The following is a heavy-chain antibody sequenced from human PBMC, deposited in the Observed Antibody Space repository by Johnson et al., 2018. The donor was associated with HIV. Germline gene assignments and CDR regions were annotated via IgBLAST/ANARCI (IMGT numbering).Heavy chain of an antibody. V-gene: IGHV3-30-3*01. D-gene: IGHD6-13*01. CDR2: ISYDGSNK. Sequence: QVQLVQSGGGVVQPGRSLRLSCAASGVTFSSHAMHWVRQAPGKGLDWVTVISYDGSNKYYADSVKGRFTISRDNSKNTLYLQMNSLRAEDTAVYYCALKQLVTMDDAFDIWGQGTMVTVSS. CDR3: ALKQLVTMDDAFDI. CDR1: GVTFSSHA. J-gene: IGHJ3*02.